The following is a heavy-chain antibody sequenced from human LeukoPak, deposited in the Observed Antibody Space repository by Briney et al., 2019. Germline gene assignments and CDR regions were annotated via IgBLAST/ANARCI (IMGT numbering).Heavy chain of an antibody. V-gene: IGHV1-18*01. CDR3: ARLRFGELHPPFFDY. J-gene: IGHJ4*02. CDR2: ISAYNGNT. D-gene: IGHD3-10*01. CDR1: GYTFTSYG. Sequence: ASVKVSCKASGYTFTSYGISWVRQAPGQGLEWMGWISAYNGNTNYAQKLQGRVTMTTDTSTSTAYMELRSLRSDDTAVYYCARLRFGELHPPFFDYWGQGTLVTVSS.